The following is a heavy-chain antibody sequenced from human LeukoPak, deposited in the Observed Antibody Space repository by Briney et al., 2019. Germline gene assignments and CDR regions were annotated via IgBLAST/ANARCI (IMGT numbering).Heavy chain of an antibody. D-gene: IGHD3-10*01. CDR1: GGTFSSYA. J-gene: IGHJ3*02. Sequence: ASVKVSCKPSGGTFSSYAISWVRQAPGQGLEWMGRIIPIFGTANYGQKLQGRVTITTDESTSTAYMELSSLRSEDTAVYYCARGNRLVIGSEEIDIWGQGTMVTVSS. CDR3: ARGNRLVIGSEEIDI. CDR2: IIPIFGTA. V-gene: IGHV1-69*05.